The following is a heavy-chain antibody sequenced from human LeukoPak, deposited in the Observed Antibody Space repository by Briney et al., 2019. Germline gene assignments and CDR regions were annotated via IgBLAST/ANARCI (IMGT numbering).Heavy chain of an antibody. CDR1: GGSNSSGSYY. Sequence: PSETLSLTYTVSGGSNSSGSYYWSWIRQPAGKGLEWLVRIYTSGSTNYNPSLKSRVTISVDTSKNQFSLKLSSVTAAVTAVYYCARWVGYGDYTDYWGQGTPVSVSS. J-gene: IGHJ4*02. D-gene: IGHD5-12*01. V-gene: IGHV4-61*02. CDR3: ARWVGYGDYTDY. CDR2: IYTSGST.